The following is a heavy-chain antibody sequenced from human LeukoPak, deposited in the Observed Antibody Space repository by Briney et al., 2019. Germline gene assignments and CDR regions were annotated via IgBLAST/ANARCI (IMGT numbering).Heavy chain of an antibody. D-gene: IGHD3-22*01. CDR3: ARGEGSSYYDSSVPI. CDR2: INPSGGST. Sequence: ASVKVSCKASGYTFTSYYMHWVRQAPRQGLEWMGIINPSGGSTSYAQKFQGRVTMTRDTSTSTVYMELSSLRSEDTAVYCCARGEGSSYYDSSVPIWGQGTMVAVSS. J-gene: IGHJ3*02. CDR1: GYTFTSYY. V-gene: IGHV1-46*03.